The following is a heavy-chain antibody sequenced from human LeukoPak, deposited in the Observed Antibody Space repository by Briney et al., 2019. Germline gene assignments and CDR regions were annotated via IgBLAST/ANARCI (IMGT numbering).Heavy chain of an antibody. J-gene: IGHJ6*02. D-gene: IGHD6-19*01. CDR1: GLTLSRYD. Sequence: GGSLRLSCAASGLTLSRYDMHWVRQATGEGLEWVSAIGTRGDTYYAGSVKGRFTMSRENTKNSLYLQMNSLSAGDTAVYYCVRAPPYSSASWGYYGMDVWGQGTTVTVSS. CDR2: IGTRGDT. V-gene: IGHV3-13*01. CDR3: VRAPPYSSASWGYYGMDV.